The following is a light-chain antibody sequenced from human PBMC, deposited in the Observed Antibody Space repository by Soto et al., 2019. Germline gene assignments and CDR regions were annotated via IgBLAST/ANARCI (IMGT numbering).Light chain of an antibody. CDR3: QQYNNWPLT. Sequence: EIVMTQSPATLSVSPGERVTLSCRASQSVSSNLGWYQHKPGQAPRLLIYGTSTRATGIPARLSGSGSGTEFTLSISSLQSEEFAVYYCQQYNNWPLTFGQGTRLET. CDR2: GTS. V-gene: IGKV3-15*01. CDR1: QSVSSN. J-gene: IGKJ5*01.